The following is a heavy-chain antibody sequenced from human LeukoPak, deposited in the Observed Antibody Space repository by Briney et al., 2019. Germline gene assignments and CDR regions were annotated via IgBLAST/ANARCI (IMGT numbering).Heavy chain of an antibody. Sequence: GGSLRLSCAASGLTISSYSMNWVRQAPGKGLEWVANIKQDGSEKYYVDSVKGRFTISRDNAKNSLYLQMNSLRAEDTAVYYCAKHADYYDSSGLTAYDYWGQGTLVTVSS. V-gene: IGHV3-7*01. J-gene: IGHJ4*02. CDR2: IKQDGSEK. CDR3: AKHADYYDSSGLTAYDY. D-gene: IGHD3-22*01. CDR1: GLTISSYS.